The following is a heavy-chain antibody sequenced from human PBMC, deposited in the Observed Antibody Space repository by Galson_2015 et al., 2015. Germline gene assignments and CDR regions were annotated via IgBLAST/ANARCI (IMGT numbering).Heavy chain of an antibody. J-gene: IGHJ6*02. CDR3: AKGTYTVTLYGMDV. CDR1: GFTFSNYA. V-gene: IGHV3-23*01. D-gene: IGHD4-17*01. Sequence: SLRLSCAASGFTFSNYAMSWVRQAPGRGLEWVSDISGSGVDTHYADSVKGRFTISRDNSRNTVYLQMNSLRVEDTAVFYCAKGTYTVTLYGMDVWGQGTTVTVSS. CDR2: ISGSGVDT.